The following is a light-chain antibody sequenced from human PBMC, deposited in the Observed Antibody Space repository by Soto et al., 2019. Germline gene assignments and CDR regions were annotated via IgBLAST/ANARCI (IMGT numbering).Light chain of an antibody. CDR3: QQYTDSRT. J-gene: IGKJ1*01. V-gene: IGKV3D-15*01. CDR1: RSVSSN. Sequence: EIVMTQSPATLSVSPGERATLSCRASRSVSSNLAWYQQKPGQAPSLLIYGASTSATGIPARFSGSGSGTEFTLTISSLQSEDFAVYYCQQYTDSRTFGQGTKVDIK. CDR2: GAS.